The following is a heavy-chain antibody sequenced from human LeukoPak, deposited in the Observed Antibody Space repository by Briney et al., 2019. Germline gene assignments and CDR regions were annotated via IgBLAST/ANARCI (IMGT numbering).Heavy chain of an antibody. CDR3: ARELGYSGYVAFDI. D-gene: IGHD5-12*01. CDR1: GYSISSGYY. Sequence: SETLSLTCTVSGYSISSGYYWGWIRQPPGKGLEWIGSIYHSGSTYYNPSLKSRVTISVDTSKNQFSLKLSSVTAADTAVYYCARELGYSGYVAFDIWGQGTMVTVSS. J-gene: IGHJ3*02. V-gene: IGHV4-38-2*02. CDR2: IYHSGST.